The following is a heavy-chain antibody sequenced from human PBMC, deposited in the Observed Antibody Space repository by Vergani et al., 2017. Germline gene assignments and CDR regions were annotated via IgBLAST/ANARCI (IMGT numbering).Heavy chain of an antibody. V-gene: IGHV3-23*01. CDR2: SSGSGGST. Sequence: EVQLLESGGGLVQPGGSLRLSCAASGFTFSSYAMSWVRQAPGKGLEWVSASSGSGGSTYYADSVKGRFTKSRDNSKNTLYLQMNSLRAEDTAVYYCAKVRRGDIVVVPASIFDYWGQGTLVTVSS. CDR1: GFTFSSYA. D-gene: IGHD2-2*01. CDR3: AKVRRGDIVVVPASIFDY. J-gene: IGHJ4*02.